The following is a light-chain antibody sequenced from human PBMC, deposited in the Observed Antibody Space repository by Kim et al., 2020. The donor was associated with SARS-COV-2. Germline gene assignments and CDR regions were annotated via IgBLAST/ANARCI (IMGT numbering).Light chain of an antibody. V-gene: IGLV3-1*01. Sequence: SYELTQPPSVSVSPGQTASITCSGDKLGDKYACWYQQKPGQSPVLVIYQDSKRPSGIPERFSGSNSGNTATLTISGGRGVGGADYYCQAWDSSTYAVFGG. CDR2: QDS. J-gene: IGLJ7*01. CDR3: QAWDSSTYAV. CDR1: KLGDKY.